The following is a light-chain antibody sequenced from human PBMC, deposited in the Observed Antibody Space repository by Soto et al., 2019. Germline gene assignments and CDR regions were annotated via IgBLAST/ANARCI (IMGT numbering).Light chain of an antibody. Sequence: QSVLTQPPSVSGAPGQRVTISCTGSSSNIGAGYDVHWYQQRPETAPKLLIFGTINRPSGVPDRFSGSKSGTSATLVITGLQTGDEADYYCGTWESSRNWVFGGGTKVTVL. CDR1: SSNIGAGYD. CDR3: GTWESSRNWV. J-gene: IGLJ3*02. CDR2: GTI. V-gene: IGLV1-40*01.